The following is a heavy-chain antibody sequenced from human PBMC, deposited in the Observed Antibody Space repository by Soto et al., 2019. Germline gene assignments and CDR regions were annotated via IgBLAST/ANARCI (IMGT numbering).Heavy chain of an antibody. J-gene: IGHJ3*02. Sequence: EVQLLESGGGLVQPGGSLILSFADSGFTFSSYAMSWVRQAPGKGLEWVSAISGSGGTTYYADSVKGRFTFSRDNSKNTLYLQMNSLRAEDTAVYYCAKTANGWFSAFDTWGQGTMVTVSS. CDR1: GFTFSSYA. CDR2: ISGSGGTT. CDR3: AKTANGWFSAFDT. D-gene: IGHD6-19*01. V-gene: IGHV3-23*01.